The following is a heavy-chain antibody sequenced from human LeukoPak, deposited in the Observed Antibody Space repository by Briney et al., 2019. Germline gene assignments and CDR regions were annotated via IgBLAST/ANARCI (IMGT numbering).Heavy chain of an antibody. J-gene: IGHJ4*02. CDR1: GFTFSSYS. CDR3: ARVRSTVTALDY. CDR2: ISSSGSTI. V-gene: IGHV3-48*04. Sequence: GGSLRLSCVASGFTFSSYSMNWVRQAPGKGLEWVSYISSSGSTIYYADSVKGRFTVSRDNAKNSLYLQMNSLRAEDTAIYYCARVRSTVTALDYWGQGTLVTVSS. D-gene: IGHD4-11*01.